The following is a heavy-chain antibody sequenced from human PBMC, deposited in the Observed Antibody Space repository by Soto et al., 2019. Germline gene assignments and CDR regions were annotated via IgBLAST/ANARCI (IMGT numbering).Heavy chain of an antibody. CDR2: IIPIFGTA. CDR3: ARSLEGYCSGGSCFNFDY. CDR1: GGTFSSYA. D-gene: IGHD2-15*01. J-gene: IGHJ4*02. Sequence: QVQLVQSGAEVKKPGSSVKVSCKASGGTFSSYAISWVRQAPGQGLEWMGGIIPIFGTANYAPKFQGRVTITADESTSTAYMELSSLRSEDTAVYYCARSLEGYCSGGSCFNFDYWGQGTLVTVSS. V-gene: IGHV1-69*01.